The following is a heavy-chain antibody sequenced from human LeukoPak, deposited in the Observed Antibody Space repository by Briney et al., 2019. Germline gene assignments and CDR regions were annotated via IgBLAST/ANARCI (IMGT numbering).Heavy chain of an antibody. CDR3: ARGTSNYDILTGYYSDVDY. J-gene: IGHJ4*02. CDR1: GLTFSSYS. D-gene: IGHD3-9*01. V-gene: IGHV3-21*01. Sequence: PGGPLSLSCAASGLTFSSYSMNWVRQAPGKGMEWVSSISSSSSYIYYADSVKGRFTISRDNAKNSLYLQMNSLRAEDTAVYYCARGTSNYDILTGYYSDVDYWGQGTLVTVSS. CDR2: ISSSSSYI.